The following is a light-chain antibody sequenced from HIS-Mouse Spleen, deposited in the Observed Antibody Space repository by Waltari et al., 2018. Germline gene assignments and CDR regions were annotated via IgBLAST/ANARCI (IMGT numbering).Light chain of an antibody. CDR3: QQYGSSPT. J-gene: IGKJ2*01. CDR2: GAY. V-gene: IGKV3-20*01. CDR1: QSVSSSY. Sequence: EIVLTQSPGTLSLSPGERATLSCRASQSVSSSYLAWYQQKPGQAPRILIYGAYSRATGIPDRFSGSGSGKDFTLTISRLEPEDFAVYYCQQYGSSPTFGQGTKLEIK.